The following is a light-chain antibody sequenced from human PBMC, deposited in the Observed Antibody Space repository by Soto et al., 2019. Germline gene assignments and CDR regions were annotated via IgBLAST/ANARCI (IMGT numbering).Light chain of an antibody. CDR3: QCYDSGLPGLL. CDR2: GDT. V-gene: IGLV1-40*01. J-gene: IGLJ2*01. Sequence: QAVVTQPPSVTGAPGQRVTISCTGSNSNIGAGYTVHWYQQFPGRAPKLLIYGDTNRPSGVPDRFSGSKSGTSASLAITGLQAEDEADYYCQCYDSGLPGLLFGVGTKLTVL. CDR1: NSNIGAGYT.